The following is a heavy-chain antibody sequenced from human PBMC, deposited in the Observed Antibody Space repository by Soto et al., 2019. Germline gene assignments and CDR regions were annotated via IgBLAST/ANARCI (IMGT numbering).Heavy chain of an antibody. CDR3: AKDNTGMDLAEYFQH. V-gene: IGHV3-23*01. CDR1: GFTFSSYA. D-gene: IGHD5-18*01. J-gene: IGHJ1*01. Sequence: PGGSLRLSCAASGFTFSSYAMSWVRQAPGQGLEWVSGISGSGDSTYYADSVKGRFTISRDNSKNTLYLQMNSLRGEDTAVYYCAKDNTGMDLAEYFQHWGQGTLVTVSS. CDR2: ISGSGDST.